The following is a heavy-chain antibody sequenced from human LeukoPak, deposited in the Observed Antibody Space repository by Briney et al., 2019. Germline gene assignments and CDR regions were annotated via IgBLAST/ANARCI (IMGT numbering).Heavy chain of an antibody. Sequence: ASVKVSCKASGYTFTSYGISWVRQAPGQGLEWMGWISAYSGNTNYAQKLQGRVTMTTDTSTSTAYMELRSLRSDDTAVYYCAIAPNYYDSSGYKIDYWGQGTLVTVSS. CDR2: ISAYSGNT. CDR3: AIAPNYYDSSGYKIDY. D-gene: IGHD3-22*01. CDR1: GYTFTSYG. V-gene: IGHV1-18*01. J-gene: IGHJ4*02.